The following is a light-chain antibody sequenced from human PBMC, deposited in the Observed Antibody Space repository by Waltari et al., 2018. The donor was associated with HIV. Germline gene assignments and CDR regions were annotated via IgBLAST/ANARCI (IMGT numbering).Light chain of an antibody. J-gene: IGKJ5*01. V-gene: IGKV3-15*01. Sequence: EILMTQSPATLSVSPEERATLSCRAGQTIRSNLALYQQKPGTAPRLLLYEASTTATGIPARFSCSGSWTEVTLTITSLQSEDFAVYYCQQFNNWPPITFGQGTRLEIK. CDR3: QQFNNWPPIT. CDR2: EAS. CDR1: QTIRSN.